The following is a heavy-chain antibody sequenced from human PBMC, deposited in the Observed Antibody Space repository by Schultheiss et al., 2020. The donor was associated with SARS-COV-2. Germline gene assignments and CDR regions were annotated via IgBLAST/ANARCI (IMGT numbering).Heavy chain of an antibody. J-gene: IGHJ6*02. V-gene: IGHV4-34*01. D-gene: IGHD1-14*01. CDR1: GGSFSGYY. Sequence: SETLSLTCAIYGGSFSGYYWSWIRQPPGKGLEWIGYIYHSGSTYYNPSLKSRVTISVDRSKNQFSLKLSSVTAADTAVYYCARDHHAEGVDVWGQGTTVTVSS. CDR2: IYHSGST. CDR3: ARDHHAEGVDV.